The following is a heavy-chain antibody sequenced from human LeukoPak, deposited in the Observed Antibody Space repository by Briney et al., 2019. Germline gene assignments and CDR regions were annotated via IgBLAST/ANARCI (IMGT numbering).Heavy chain of an antibody. CDR1: GFTFSSYG. Sequence: GRSLRLSCAASGFTFSSYGMHWVRQAPGKGLGWVSVISYGGSNKYYAESVKGRFTISRDNSKNTLYLEMNSLRAEDTAVYYCARGGHRIGYCSGGSCYFHAFDIWGQGTMVTVSS. CDR2: ISYGGSNK. V-gene: IGHV3-30*03. J-gene: IGHJ3*02. D-gene: IGHD2-15*01. CDR3: ARGGHRIGYCSGGSCYFHAFDI.